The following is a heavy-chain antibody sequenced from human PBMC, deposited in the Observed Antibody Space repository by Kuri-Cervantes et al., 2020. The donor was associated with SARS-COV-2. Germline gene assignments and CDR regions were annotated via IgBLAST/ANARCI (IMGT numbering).Heavy chain of an antibody. Sequence: GGSLRLSCAASGFTFSSYAMSWVRQAPGKGLEWVSRINSDGSSTSYADSVKGRFTISRDNAKNTLYLQMNSLRAEDTAVYYCARAGITGTTFYFDYWGQGTLVTVSS. CDR2: INSDGSST. CDR1: GFTFSSYA. CDR3: ARAGITGTTFYFDY. J-gene: IGHJ4*02. V-gene: IGHV3-74*01. D-gene: IGHD1-7*01.